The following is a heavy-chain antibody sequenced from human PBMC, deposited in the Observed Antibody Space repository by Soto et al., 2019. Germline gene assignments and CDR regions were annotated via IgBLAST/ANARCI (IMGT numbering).Heavy chain of an antibody. V-gene: IGHV3-11*06. CDR2: ISSSSSYT. CDR3: ARDYGSGSYYNGYIPYYFDY. Sequence: PGGSLRLSCAASGFTFSDYYMSWIRQAPGKGLEWVSYISSSSSYTNYADSVKGRFTISRDNAKNSLYLQMNSLRAEDTAVYYCARDYGSGSYYNGYIPYYFDYWGQGTLVTVSS. CDR1: GFTFSDYY. D-gene: IGHD3-10*01. J-gene: IGHJ4*02.